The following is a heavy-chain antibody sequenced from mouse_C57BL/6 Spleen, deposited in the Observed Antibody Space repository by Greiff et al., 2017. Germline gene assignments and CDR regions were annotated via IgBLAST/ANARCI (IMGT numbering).Heavy chain of an antibody. J-gene: IGHJ3*01. CDR1: GFTFSSYA. Sequence: DVKLVESGGGLVKPGGSLKLSCAASGFTFSSYAMSWVRQTPEKRLEWVATISDGGSYTYYPDNVKGRFTISRDNAKNNLYLQMSHLKSEDTAMYYCARAEIMVTTRGFAYWGQGTLVTVSA. V-gene: IGHV5-4*03. D-gene: IGHD2-2*01. CDR3: ARAEIMVTTRGFAY. CDR2: ISDGGSYT.